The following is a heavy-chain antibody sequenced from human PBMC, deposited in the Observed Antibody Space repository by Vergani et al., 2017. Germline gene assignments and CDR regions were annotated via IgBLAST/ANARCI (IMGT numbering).Heavy chain of an antibody. CDR2: IYSGGST. D-gene: IGHD3-3*01. J-gene: IGHJ4*02. CDR3: ARGYMGSGGYDFWSGYYSAFDY. Sequence: EVQLVETGGGLIQPGGSLRLSCAASGFTVSSNYMSWVRQAPGKGLEWVSVIYSGGSTYYADSVKGRFTISRDNSKNTLYLQMNSLRAEDTAVYYCARGYMGSGGYDFWSGYYSAFDYWGQGTLVTVSS. CDR1: GFTVSSNY. V-gene: IGHV3-53*02.